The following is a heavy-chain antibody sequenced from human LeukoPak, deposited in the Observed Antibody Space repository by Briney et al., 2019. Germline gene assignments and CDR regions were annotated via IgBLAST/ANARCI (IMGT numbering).Heavy chain of an antibody. V-gene: IGHV3-21*01. J-gene: IGHJ3*02. Sequence: PGGSLRLSCAASGFTFSSYSMNWVRQAPGKGLEWVSSISSSSSYIYYADSVKGRFTISRDNAKNSLYLQMNSLRAEDTAVYYCARERITMVRGVIITIPLDAFDIWGQGTMVTVSS. D-gene: IGHD3-10*01. CDR1: GFTFSSYS. CDR3: ARERITMVRGVIITIPLDAFDI. CDR2: ISSSSSYI.